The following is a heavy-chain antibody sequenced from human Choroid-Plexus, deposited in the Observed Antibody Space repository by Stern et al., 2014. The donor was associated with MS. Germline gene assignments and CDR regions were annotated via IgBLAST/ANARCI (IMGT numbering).Heavy chain of an antibody. D-gene: IGHD2-8*01. J-gene: IGHJ5*02. Sequence: VQLVESGGGVVQPGRPLRLSCAASGFTFGSCAMHWVRQAPGKGLEWVAGVSYDGSNKYYADSVKGRFTVSRDNSQNTLCMQMSSLRAEDTAVYYCAKDRQYLTYFFDHWGQGSLVTVSS. CDR1: GFTFGSCA. CDR3: AKDRQYLTYFFDH. CDR2: VSYDGSNK. V-gene: IGHV3-30*18.